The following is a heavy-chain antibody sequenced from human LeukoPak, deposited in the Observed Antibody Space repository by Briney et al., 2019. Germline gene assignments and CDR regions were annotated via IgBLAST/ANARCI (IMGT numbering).Heavy chain of an antibody. D-gene: IGHD3-10*01. CDR3: ARWAGTPVGDFSGPLDD. Sequence: ASAKVSCTTSGYSFTYCPIHWVRQAPGQGLEWMGWINTGNGDTKYSQSFQGRVTITRDISASTAYMELNFLRSEDTAFYYCARWAGTPVGDFSGPLDDWGQGTLVTVSS. V-gene: IGHV1-3*04. CDR1: GYSFTYCP. CDR2: INTGNGDT. J-gene: IGHJ4*02.